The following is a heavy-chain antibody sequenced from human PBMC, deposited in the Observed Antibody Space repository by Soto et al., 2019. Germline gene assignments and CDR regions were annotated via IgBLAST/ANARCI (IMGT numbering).Heavy chain of an antibody. D-gene: IGHD5-12*01. Sequence: EAQLVESGGGLVQPGRSLRLSCAASGFTFSGYWMHWVRQAPERGLVWVSRINGDGTTTHYADSVKGRFTISRDNAKNTLYLRMNSLRAEDTAVYSCVRSREGYNLVADYWGQGTLVTVSS. CDR1: GFTFSGYW. CDR2: INGDGTTT. CDR3: VRSREGYNLVADY. V-gene: IGHV3-74*01. J-gene: IGHJ4*02.